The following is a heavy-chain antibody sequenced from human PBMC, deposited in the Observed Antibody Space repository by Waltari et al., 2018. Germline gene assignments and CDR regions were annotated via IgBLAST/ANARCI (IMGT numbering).Heavy chain of an antibody. CDR1: GYTFTGYY. CDR2: INPNSGGT. V-gene: IGHV1-2*06. D-gene: IGHD3-22*01. Sequence: QVQLVQSGAEVKKPGASVKVSCKASGYTFTGYYMHWVRQAPGQGLEWMGRINPNSGGTNYPQKFQGRVTMTRDTSISTAYMELSRLRSDDTAVYYCAREAPNYYDSRGTDYWGQGTLVTVSS. CDR3: AREAPNYYDSRGTDY. J-gene: IGHJ4*02.